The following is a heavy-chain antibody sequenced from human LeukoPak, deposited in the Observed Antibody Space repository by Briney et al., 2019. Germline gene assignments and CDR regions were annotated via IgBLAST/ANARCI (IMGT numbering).Heavy chain of an antibody. J-gene: IGHJ3*02. CDR3: ARGMGYSYGHPQGAFDI. Sequence: ASVKVSCKASGYTFTGYYMHWVRQAPGQGLEWMGWINPKSGGTNYAQKFQGRVTMTRDTSTGTVYMELRSLRSEDTAVYYCARGMGYSYGHPQGAFDIWGQGTMVTVSS. V-gene: IGHV1-2*02. CDR2: INPKSGGT. D-gene: IGHD5-18*01. CDR1: GYTFTGYY.